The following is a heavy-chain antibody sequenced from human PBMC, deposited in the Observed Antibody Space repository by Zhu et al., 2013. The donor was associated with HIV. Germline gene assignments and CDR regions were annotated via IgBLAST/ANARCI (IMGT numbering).Heavy chain of an antibody. D-gene: IGHD6-19*01. J-gene: IGHJ6*02. CDR1: GYRFTSYD. V-gene: IGHV1-8*01. CDR3: ARASEGAAWLTEYFHYGLDV. Sequence: QEQLVQSGPEVKKPGASVKVSCKSSGYRFTSYDIIWVREATGQGLEWMGWMSANSGDSGYAPKFQGRLTMTRDTSTGTAYMELNSLTSKDTAVYFCARASEGAAWLTEYFHYGLDVWGQGP. CDR2: MSANSGDS.